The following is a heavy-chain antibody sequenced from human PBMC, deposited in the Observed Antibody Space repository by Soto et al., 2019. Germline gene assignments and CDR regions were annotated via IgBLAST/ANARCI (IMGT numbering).Heavy chain of an antibody. CDR2: IVVGSGNT. CDR3: AAVMGYCSSTSCYPWDAFDI. CDR1: GFTFTSSA. Sequence: SVKVSCKASGFTFTSSAVQWVRQARGQRLEWIGWIVVGSGNTNYAQKFQERVTITRDMSTSTAYMELSSLRSEDTAVYYCAAVMGYCSSTSCYPWDAFDIWGQGTMVTVSS. V-gene: IGHV1-58*01. J-gene: IGHJ3*02. D-gene: IGHD2-2*01.